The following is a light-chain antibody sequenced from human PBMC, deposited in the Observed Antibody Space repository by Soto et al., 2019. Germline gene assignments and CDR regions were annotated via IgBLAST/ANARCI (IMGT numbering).Light chain of an antibody. Sequence: QSALTQPPSASGSPGQSVTISCTGTSSDVGDNYVSWYQQHLGKAPKLIIYEVSQRPSGVPDRFSGSKSGTSASLAISGLQSDDEADYYCAVWDDSLNGLWVFGGGTQLTVL. CDR1: SSDVGDNY. CDR3: AVWDDSLNGLWV. CDR2: EVS. V-gene: IGLV2-8*01. J-gene: IGLJ3*02.